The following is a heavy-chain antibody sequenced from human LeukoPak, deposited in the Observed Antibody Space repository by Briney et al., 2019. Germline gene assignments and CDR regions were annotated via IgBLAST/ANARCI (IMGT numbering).Heavy chain of an antibody. D-gene: IGHD5-24*01. CDR2: ISAYNGNT. CDR3: ARGNGQWLSEY. J-gene: IGHJ4*02. Sequence: ASVKVPCKASGYTFASYGIIWVRQAPGQGLEWVGWISAYNGNTNYAQKMLGRVTMTTDITTSTAYMELRSLTSDDTAVYYCARGNGQWLSEYWGQGTLLIVSS. V-gene: IGHV1-18*01. CDR1: GYTFASYG.